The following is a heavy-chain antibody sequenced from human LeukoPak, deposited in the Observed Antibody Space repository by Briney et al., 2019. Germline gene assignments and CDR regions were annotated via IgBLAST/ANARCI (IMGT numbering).Heavy chain of an antibody. CDR2: VNYIGIT. CDR3: VLAMSGALTD. D-gene: IGHD2-8*02. Sequence: PSETLSLICAVSGGSFRGHSWTWIRQTPGKGLEWIGEVNYIGITDYNPSLKSRVTISIDTSRDQFSLNLASVTAADTGIYYCVLAMSGALTDWGQGTRVAVSS. CDR1: GGSFRGHS. J-gene: IGHJ4*02. V-gene: IGHV4-34*01.